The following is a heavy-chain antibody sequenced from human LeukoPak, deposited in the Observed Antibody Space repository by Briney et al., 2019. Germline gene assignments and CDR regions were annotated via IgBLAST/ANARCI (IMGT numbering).Heavy chain of an antibody. CDR3: YSTNSSPGGNWFDP. CDR1: GFSFSDPA. V-gene: IGHV3-73*01. Sequence: GGSLKLSCAGSGFSFSDPAMHWVRQASGKGLEWVGRIRTEPKNFATAYAASVRGRFTISRDDSRKTAFLHMNGLKVEDSAVYYCYSTNSSPGGNWFDPWGQGTLVTVSS. D-gene: IGHD2-15*01. CDR2: IRTEPKNFAT. J-gene: IGHJ5*02.